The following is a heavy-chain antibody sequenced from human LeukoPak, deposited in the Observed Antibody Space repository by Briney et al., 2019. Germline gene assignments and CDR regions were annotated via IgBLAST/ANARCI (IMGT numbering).Heavy chain of an antibody. CDR3: AKELKDIVLMVYAKN. CDR2: IYGGGST. J-gene: IGHJ4*02. Sequence: PGGSLRLFCAATGLSVSSNFMSWVRQAPGKGLEWVSVIYGGGSTYYADSVKGRFTISRDTPKNTLYLQMNSLRVEDTAVYYCAKELKDIVLMVYAKNWGQGTLVTVSS. V-gene: IGHV3-53*01. D-gene: IGHD2-8*01. CDR1: GLSVSSNF.